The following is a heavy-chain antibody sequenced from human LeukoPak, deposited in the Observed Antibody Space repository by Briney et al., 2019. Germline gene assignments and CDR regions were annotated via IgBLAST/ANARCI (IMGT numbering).Heavy chain of an antibody. V-gene: IGHV1-2*02. CDR1: GYTFTAYY. D-gene: IGHD5-12*01. CDR2: INPDSGGT. Sequence: ASVKVSRKASGYTFTAYYIHRVRLAPGQGLEWMGWINPDSGGTNYAQKFQGRVTMTRDTSISTAYMELTWLTSDDTAVYYCAGNNRGGYDFTYWGQGTLVIVSS. CDR3: AGNNRGGYDFTY. J-gene: IGHJ4*02.